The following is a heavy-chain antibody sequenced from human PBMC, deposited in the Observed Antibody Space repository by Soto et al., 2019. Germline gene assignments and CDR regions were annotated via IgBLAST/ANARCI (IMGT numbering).Heavy chain of an antibody. CDR1: GGSISSGGYS. V-gene: IGHV4-30-2*01. CDR3: AIARQLSAVDWFDP. D-gene: IGHD6-6*01. Sequence: SETLSLTCAVSGGSISSGGYSWSWIRQPPGKGLEWIGYIYHSGSTYYNPSLKSRVTISVDRSKNQFSLKLSSVTAADTAVYYCAIARQLSAVDWFDPWGQGTLVTVSS. CDR2: IYHSGST. J-gene: IGHJ5*02.